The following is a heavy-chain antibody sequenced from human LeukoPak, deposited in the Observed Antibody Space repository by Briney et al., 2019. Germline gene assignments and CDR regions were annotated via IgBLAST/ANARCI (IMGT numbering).Heavy chain of an antibody. CDR2: ISGSGAST. Sequence: PGRSLRLSCAASGFTFNDYYMSWIRQAPGKGLEWVSAISGSGASTYYADSVKGRFTISRDNSKNTLYLQLNSLRAEDTAVYYCARRATPSPHFDYWGQGTLVTVSS. CDR3: ARRATPSPHFDY. D-gene: IGHD2-15*01. CDR1: GFTFNDYY. V-gene: IGHV3-23*01. J-gene: IGHJ4*02.